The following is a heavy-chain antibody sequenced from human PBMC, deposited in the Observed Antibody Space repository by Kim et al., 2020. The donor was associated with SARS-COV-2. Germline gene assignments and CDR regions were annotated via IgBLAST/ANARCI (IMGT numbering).Heavy chain of an antibody. V-gene: IGHV4-59*01. D-gene: IGHD6-19*01. CDR1: GGSISSYY. J-gene: IGHJ4*02. CDR3: ARLTNSGWSDY. CDR2: IYYSGST. Sequence: SETLSLTFTVSGGSISSYYWSWIRQPPGKGLEWIGYIYYSGSTNYNPSLTSRVTISVDTSKNQFSLKLSSMTAADTAVYYCARLTNSGWSDYWGQGTLVT.